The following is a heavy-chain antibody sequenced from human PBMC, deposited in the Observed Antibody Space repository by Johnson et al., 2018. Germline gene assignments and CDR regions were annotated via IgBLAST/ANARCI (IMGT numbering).Heavy chain of an antibody. CDR2: IYYSGSP. CDR3: ARVYYYGMDV. V-gene: IGHV4-59*01. Sequence: QVQLQESGPGLVKPSETLSLTCTVSGGSISSYYWSWIRQPPGKGLEWIGYIYYSGSPNHNPSLKSRVTISVDTSKNQFSLKLRSVAAADTAVYYCARVYYYGMDVWGQGTTVTVSS. CDR1: GGSISSYY. J-gene: IGHJ6*02.